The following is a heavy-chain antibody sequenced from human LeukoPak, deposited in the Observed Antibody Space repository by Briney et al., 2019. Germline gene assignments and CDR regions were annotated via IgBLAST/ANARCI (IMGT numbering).Heavy chain of an antibody. J-gene: IGHJ4*02. Sequence: PGGSLRLSCAASGFTFSSYAMHWVRQAPGKGLEWVAVISYDGSNKYYADSVKGRFTTSRDNSKNTLYLQMNSLRAEDTAVYYCARGEYYDILTGSNYWGQGTLVTVSS. D-gene: IGHD3-9*01. V-gene: IGHV3-30-3*01. CDR1: GFTFSSYA. CDR2: ISYDGSNK. CDR3: ARGEYYDILTGSNY.